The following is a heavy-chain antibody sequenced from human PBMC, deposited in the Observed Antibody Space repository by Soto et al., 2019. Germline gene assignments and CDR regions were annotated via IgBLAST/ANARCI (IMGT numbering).Heavy chain of an antibody. Sequence: SLSLTCTVSVRSVSSGGYYWSWILQHPGKGLEWIGYIYYSGSTYYNPSLKSRVTISVDTSKNQFSLKLSSVTAADTAVYYCARESRGYCSSTSCYGNYYYYGMDVWGQGTTVTVSS. J-gene: IGHJ6*02. CDR2: IYYSGST. D-gene: IGHD2-2*01. V-gene: IGHV4-31*03. CDR3: ARESRGYCSSTSCYGNYYYYGMDV. CDR1: VRSVSSGGYY.